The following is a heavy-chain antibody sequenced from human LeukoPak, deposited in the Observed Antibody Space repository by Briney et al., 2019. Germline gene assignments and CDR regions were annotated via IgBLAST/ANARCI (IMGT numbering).Heavy chain of an antibody. CDR2: IYYSGST. J-gene: IGHJ4*02. Sequence: SETLSLTCTVSGGSISSYYWSWIRQPPGKGLEWIGYIYYSGSTNYNPSLKSRVTISVDTSKNQFSLKLSSVTAADTAVYYCARQRIQLWFLADIDYWGQGTLVTVSS. V-gene: IGHV4-59*08. CDR1: GGSISSYY. CDR3: ARQRIQLWFLADIDY. D-gene: IGHD5-18*01.